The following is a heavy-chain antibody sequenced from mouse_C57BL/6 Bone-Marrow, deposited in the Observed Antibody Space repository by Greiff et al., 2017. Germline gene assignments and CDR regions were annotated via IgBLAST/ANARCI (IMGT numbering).Heavy chain of an antibody. CDR3: TRDSFPWFAY. CDR1: GFTFSSYA. CDR2: ISSGGDYI. J-gene: IGHJ3*01. V-gene: IGHV5-9-1*02. D-gene: IGHD1-1*01. Sequence: EVKLVESGEGLVKPGGSLKLSCAASGFTFSSYAMSWVRQTPEKRLEWVAYISSGGDYIYYADTVKGRFTISRDNARNTLYLQMSSLKSEDTAMDYCTRDSFPWFAYWGQGTLVTVSA.